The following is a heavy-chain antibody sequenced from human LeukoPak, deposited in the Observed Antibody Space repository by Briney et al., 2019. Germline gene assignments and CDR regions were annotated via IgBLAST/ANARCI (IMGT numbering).Heavy chain of an antibody. CDR3: ARHTPEVGAFDY. D-gene: IGHD2-15*01. CDR2: ISYDGSNK. CDR1: GFTFSSYA. V-gene: IGHV3-30*01. J-gene: IGHJ4*02. Sequence: PGGSLRLSCAASGFTFSSYAMHWVLQAPGKGLEWVAVISYDGSNKYYADSVKGRFTISRDNSKNTLYLQMNSLRAEDTAVYYCARHTPEVGAFDYWGQGTLVTVSS.